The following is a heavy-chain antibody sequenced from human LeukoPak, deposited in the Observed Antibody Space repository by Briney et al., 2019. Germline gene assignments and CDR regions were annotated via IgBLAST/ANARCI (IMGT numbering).Heavy chain of an antibody. D-gene: IGHD6-13*01. J-gene: IGHJ1*01. CDR1: GYSISSGYY. V-gene: IGHV4-38-2*02. Sequence: SETLSLTCIVSGYSISSGYYWGWIRQPPGKGLEWIGNIHHSGSTYYNPLLKSRVTIPVDTSKNQLSLKLSSVTAADTAVYYCARVAAGIGFFQHWGQGTLVTVSS. CDR3: ARVAAGIGFFQH. CDR2: IHHSGST.